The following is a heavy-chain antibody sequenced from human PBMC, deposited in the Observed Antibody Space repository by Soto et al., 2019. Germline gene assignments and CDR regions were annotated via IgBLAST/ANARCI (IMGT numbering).Heavy chain of an antibody. CDR1: GFTFSSYG. Sequence: QVQLVESGGGAVQPGRSLRLSCAASGFTFSSYGMHWVRQAPGKGLEWVAVISYDGSNKYYADSVKGRFTISRDNSKNTLYLQMNSLRAEDTAVYYCAKDAIGYGDSFDYWGQGTLVTVSS. CDR3: AKDAIGYGDSFDY. J-gene: IGHJ4*02. V-gene: IGHV3-30*18. D-gene: IGHD4-17*01. CDR2: ISYDGSNK.